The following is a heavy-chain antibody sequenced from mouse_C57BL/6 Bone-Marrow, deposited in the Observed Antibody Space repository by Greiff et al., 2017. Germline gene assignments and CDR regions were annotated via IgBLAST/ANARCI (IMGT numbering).Heavy chain of an antibody. CDR3: ARNADWERVFAY. Sequence: VKLVESGPGLVAPSQSLSITCTASGFSLTSYAISWVRQPPGQGLEWLGVIWTGGGTNYNSALKSRLSISKDNSKCQVFLKMNSLQTDETARYYCARNADWERVFAYWGQGTLVTVSA. J-gene: IGHJ3*01. D-gene: IGHD4-1*01. CDR1: GFSLTSYA. V-gene: IGHV2-9-1*01. CDR2: IWTGGGT.